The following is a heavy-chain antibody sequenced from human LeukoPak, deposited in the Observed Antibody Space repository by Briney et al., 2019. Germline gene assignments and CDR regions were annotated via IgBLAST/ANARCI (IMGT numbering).Heavy chain of an antibody. J-gene: IGHJ4*02. CDR3: ARALGGRRVPTNIDY. CDR1: GFTFSSYA. D-gene: IGHD3-16*01. V-gene: IGHV3-30*09. Sequence: GGSLRLSCAASGFTFSSYAMHWVRQAPGKGLEWVAVIGYDGSNKYYADSVKGRFAISRDNSKNTLSLQMNSLRAEDTAVYYCARALGGRRVPTNIDYWGQGTLVTVSS. CDR2: IGYDGSNK.